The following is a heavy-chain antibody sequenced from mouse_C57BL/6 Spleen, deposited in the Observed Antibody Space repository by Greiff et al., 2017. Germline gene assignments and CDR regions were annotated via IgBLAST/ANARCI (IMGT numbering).Heavy chain of an antibody. CDR3: ARRIYYDYGGDYFDY. CDR1: GYTFTSYW. D-gene: IGHD2-4*01. J-gene: IGHJ2*01. V-gene: IGHV1-69*01. CDR2: IDPSDSYT. Sequence: VQLQQPGAELVMPGASVKLSCKASGYTFTSYWMHWVKQRPGQGLEWIGEIDPSDSYTNYNQKFKGKSTVTVDKSSSTAYMQLSSLTSEDSAVYYCARRIYYDYGGDYFDYWGQGTTLTVSS.